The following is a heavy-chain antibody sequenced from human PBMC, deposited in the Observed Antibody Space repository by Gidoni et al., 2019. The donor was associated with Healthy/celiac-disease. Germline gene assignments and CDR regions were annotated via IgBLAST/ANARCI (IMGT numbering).Heavy chain of an antibody. CDR3: ASLGDLPYYDFWSGYRDFDY. CDR2: IKQDGSEK. J-gene: IGHJ4*02. V-gene: IGHV3-7*03. CDR1: GFTFSSYW. D-gene: IGHD3-3*01. Sequence: EVQLVESGGGLVQPGGSLRLSCAASGFTFSSYWMSWVRQAPGKGREWVANIKQDGSEKYYVDSVKGRFTISRDNAKNSLYLQMNSLRAEDTAVYYCASLGDLPYYDFWSGYRDFDYWGQGTLVTVSS.